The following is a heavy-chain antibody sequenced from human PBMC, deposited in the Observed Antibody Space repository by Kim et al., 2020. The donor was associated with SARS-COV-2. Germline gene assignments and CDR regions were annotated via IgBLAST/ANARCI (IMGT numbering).Heavy chain of an antibody. CDR3: TSGWMDV. CDR2: DGGTT. Sequence: DGGTTDYAAPVKGRFTISRDDSKNTLYLQMNSLKTEDTAVYYCTSGWMDVWGQGTTVTVSS. V-gene: IGHV3-15*01. D-gene: IGHD3-10*01. J-gene: IGHJ6*02.